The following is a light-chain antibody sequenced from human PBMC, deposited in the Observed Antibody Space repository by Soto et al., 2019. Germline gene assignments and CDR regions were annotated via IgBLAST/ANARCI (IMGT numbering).Light chain of an antibody. CDR2: DAS. CDR3: QQRRNWPRT. CDR1: QSVSNN. V-gene: IGKV3-11*01. J-gene: IGKJ2*01. Sequence: EIVLTQSPATLSLSPGERATLSCRASQSVSNNLGWYQQKPGQAPRLLIYDASNRATDIPARFSGSGSGTDFTLTINSLEPEEFAVYYCQQRRNWPRTCGQGTKLEIK.